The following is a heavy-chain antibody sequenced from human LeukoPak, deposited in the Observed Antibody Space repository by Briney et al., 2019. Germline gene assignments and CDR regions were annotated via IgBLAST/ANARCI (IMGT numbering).Heavy chain of an antibody. CDR1: GYTFTSYG. CDR3: NLTLQQWLVRFGRYYYYYYYMDV. D-gene: IGHD6-19*01. V-gene: IGHV1-18*01. CDR2: ISAYNGNT. J-gene: IGHJ6*03. Sequence: EASVKVSCKASGYTFTSYGISWVRQAPGQGLEWMGWISAYNGNTNYAQKLQGRVTMTTDTATSTAYMELRSLRSDDTAVYVQNLTLQQWLVRFGRYYYYYYYMDVWGKGTTVTVSS.